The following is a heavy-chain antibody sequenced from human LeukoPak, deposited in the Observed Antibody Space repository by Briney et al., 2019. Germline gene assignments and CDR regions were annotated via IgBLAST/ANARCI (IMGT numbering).Heavy chain of an antibody. CDR1: GFTFSSYG. J-gene: IGHJ3*02. D-gene: IGHD2-2*02. CDR3: ARDDYTSSGAFDI. Sequence: GGSLRLSCAASGFTFSSYGMHWVRQAPGKGLEWVAVISYDGSNKYYADSVKGRFTISRDNSKNTLYLQMNSLRAEDTAVYYCARDDYTSSGAFDIWGQGTMVTVSS. CDR2: ISYDGSNK. V-gene: IGHV3-30*03.